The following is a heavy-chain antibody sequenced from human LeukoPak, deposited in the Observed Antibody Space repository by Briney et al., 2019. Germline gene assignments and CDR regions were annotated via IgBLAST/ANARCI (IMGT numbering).Heavy chain of an antibody. V-gene: IGHV3-23*01. CDR3: AKVQSDWLLIYYFDY. D-gene: IGHD3-9*01. CDR1: GFIFSSYA. J-gene: IGHJ4*02. CDR2: ISGSGGST. Sequence: GGSLRLSCAASGFIFSSYAMSWVRQAPGKGLEWVSAISGSGGSTYYADSVKGRFTISRDNSKNTLYLQMNSLRAEDTAVYYCAKVQSDWLLIYYFDYWGQGTLVTVSS.